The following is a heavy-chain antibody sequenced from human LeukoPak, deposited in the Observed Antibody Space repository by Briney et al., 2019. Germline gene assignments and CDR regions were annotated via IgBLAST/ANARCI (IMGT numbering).Heavy chain of an antibody. CDR2: ISGSGGST. D-gene: IGHD2-2*01. J-gene: IGHJ4*02. CDR3: AKARPLGYCSSTSCNYYFDY. V-gene: IGHV3-23*01. Sequence: GGSLRLSCAASGFTFSSYAMSWVRQAPGKGLEWVSAISGSGGSTYYADSVKGRFTISRDNSKNTLYLQMNSLRAEDTAVYYCAKARPLGYCSSTSCNYYFDYWGQGTLVTVSS. CDR1: GFTFSSYA.